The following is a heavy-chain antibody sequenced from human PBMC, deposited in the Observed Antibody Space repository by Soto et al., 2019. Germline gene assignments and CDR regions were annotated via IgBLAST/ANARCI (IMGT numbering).Heavy chain of an antibody. V-gene: IGHV3-30*18. J-gene: IGHJ4*02. D-gene: IGHD1-26*01. CDR3: AKGHYHLNFDY. CDR2: ISYDGSNK. Sequence: QVQLVESGGGVVQPGRSLRLSCAASGFTFSSYGMHWVRQAPGKGLEWVAVISYDGSNKYYADSVKGRFTISRDNSKNTLYLQMNSLRAEDTAVYYCAKGHYHLNFDYWGQGTLVTVSS. CDR1: GFTFSSYG.